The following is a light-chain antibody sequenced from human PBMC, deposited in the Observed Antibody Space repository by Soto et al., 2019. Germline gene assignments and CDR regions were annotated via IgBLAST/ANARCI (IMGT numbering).Light chain of an antibody. CDR2: LNSDGSH. Sequence: QLVLTQSPSASASLGASVKLTCTLSSGHSSYAIAWHQQQPEKGPRYLMKLNSDGSHSKGDGIPDRFSGSSSGAERYLTISSLQSEDEADYYCQTWGTGSHTVVFGGGTKLTVL. CDR3: QTWGTGSHTVV. J-gene: IGLJ2*01. CDR1: SGHSSYA. V-gene: IGLV4-69*01.